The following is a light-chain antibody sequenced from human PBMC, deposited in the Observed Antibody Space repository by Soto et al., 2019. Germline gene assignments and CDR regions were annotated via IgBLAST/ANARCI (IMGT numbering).Light chain of an antibody. V-gene: IGKV1-17*01. Sequence: DIQMTQSPSSLSASVGDRVTITCRASQDIRNDLGWYQQMPGKAPRRLIYTISTLQSGVPSRFSGSGSGTEFTLTISSLQPEDFATYYCLQHNSYPFSFGPGTKVDIK. CDR2: TIS. CDR3: LQHNSYPFS. J-gene: IGKJ3*01. CDR1: QDIRND.